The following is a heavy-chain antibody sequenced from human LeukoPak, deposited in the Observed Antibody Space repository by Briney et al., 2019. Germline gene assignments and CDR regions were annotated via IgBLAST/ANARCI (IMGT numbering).Heavy chain of an antibody. CDR2: ISGSSETI. D-gene: IGHD4-11*01. J-gene: IGHJ4*02. CDR3: ARTPPTAGLTTIGVGSDY. Sequence: GGSLRLSCAASGFTFSTYSMNWVRQAPGKGLEWVSYISGSSETIYYADSVKSRFTISRDNAKNSLYLQMNSLRDEDTAVYYCARTPPTAGLTTIGVGSDYWGQGTLVTVSS. V-gene: IGHV3-48*02. CDR1: GFTFSTYS.